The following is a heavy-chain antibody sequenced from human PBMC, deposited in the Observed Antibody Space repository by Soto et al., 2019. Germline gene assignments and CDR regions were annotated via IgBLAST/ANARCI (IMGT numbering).Heavy chain of an antibody. Sequence: PSVTMSLTCSVSGGSIRGSDGSWIRKSPGKGLEWLGYVYYTGSTNYSPSLRSRVSISVDTSKNEFSLRLSSVTAADTAVYFCARSVAVPGTHIDYWGQGTQVTVPS. CDR2: VYYTGST. CDR1: GGSIRGSD. V-gene: IGHV4-59*01. CDR3: ARSVAVPGTHIDY. D-gene: IGHD1-26*01. J-gene: IGHJ4*01.